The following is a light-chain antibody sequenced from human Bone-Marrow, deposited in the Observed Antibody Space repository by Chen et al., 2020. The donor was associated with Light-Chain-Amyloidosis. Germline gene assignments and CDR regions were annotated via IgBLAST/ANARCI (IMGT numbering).Light chain of an antibody. V-gene: IGLV2-14*01. CDR1: SSDVGSDNH. CDR2: KVT. CDR3: SSYTIRNTLV. Sequence: QSALTQPASVSGSPGQSITISCTGTSSDVGSDNHVSWYQQHPDKPPKLMIYKVTNGPSWVPNRCSGSKTDNTASLTIYGLKTEDEDDYFCSSYTIRNTLVFGSGTRVTVL. J-gene: IGLJ1*01.